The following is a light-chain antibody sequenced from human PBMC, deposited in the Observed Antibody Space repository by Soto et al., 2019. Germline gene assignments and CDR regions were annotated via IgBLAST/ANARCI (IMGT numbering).Light chain of an antibody. V-gene: IGLV2-14*03. CDR2: DVS. J-gene: IGLJ2*01. Sequence: QPVLTQSASVSGSPGQSITISCTGTSSDVVVYDYVSWYQQHPGKAPKLMIYDVSDRPSGVSNRFSGSKSGNTASLTISGLQAEDEANYYCSSYTTSSTVVFGGGTKLTVL. CDR3: SSYTTSSTVV. CDR1: SSDVVVYDY.